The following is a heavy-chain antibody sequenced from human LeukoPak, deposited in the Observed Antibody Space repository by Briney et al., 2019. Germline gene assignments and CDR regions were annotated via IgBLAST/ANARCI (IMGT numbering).Heavy chain of an antibody. Sequence: GGSLRLSCAASGFTFSSYAMSWVRQAPGKGLEWVSAISGSGGSTYYADSVKGRFTISRDNAKNSLYLQMNSLRAEDTAVYYCARSRYGYFPFDYWGQGTLVTVSS. V-gene: IGHV3-23*01. CDR2: ISGSGGST. J-gene: IGHJ4*02. D-gene: IGHD5-18*01. CDR1: GFTFSSYA. CDR3: ARSRYGYFPFDY.